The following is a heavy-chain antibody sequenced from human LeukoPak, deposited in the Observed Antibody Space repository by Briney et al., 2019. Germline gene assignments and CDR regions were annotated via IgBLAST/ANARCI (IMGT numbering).Heavy chain of an antibody. D-gene: IGHD4-11*01. J-gene: IGHJ4*02. CDR1: GGTFSSYA. CDR2: IIPIFGTA. Sequence: GASVRVSCKASGGTFSSYAISWVRQAPGQGLEWMGGIIPIFGTANYAQKFQGRVTITADESKSTAYMELSSLRSEDTAVYYCARGGAYSNVDYWGQGTLVTVSS. CDR3: ARGGAYSNVDY. V-gene: IGHV1-69*13.